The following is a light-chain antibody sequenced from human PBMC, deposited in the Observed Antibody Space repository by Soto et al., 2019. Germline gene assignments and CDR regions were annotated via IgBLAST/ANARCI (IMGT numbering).Light chain of an antibody. V-gene: IGKV1-27*01. J-gene: IGKJ3*01. CDR2: AAS. CDR1: QGISTY. CDR3: QSYSSAPVT. Sequence: DIPMTQSPSSLSASVGDRVTITCRASQGISTYLAWYQQKPGKVPQLLIYAASTLPAGVPSRFSGSGSGTDFPLTISSLQPEDVASYCCQSYSSAPVTFGPGTEVDIK.